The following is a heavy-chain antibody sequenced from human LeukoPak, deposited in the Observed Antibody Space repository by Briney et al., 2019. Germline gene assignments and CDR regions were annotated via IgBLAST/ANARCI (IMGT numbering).Heavy chain of an antibody. D-gene: IGHD2/OR15-2a*01. V-gene: IGHV4-4*07. J-gene: IGHJ6*03. CDR1: GGSISSYY. Sequence: SETLSLTCTVSGGSISSYYWSWIRQPAGKGLEWIGSIYTSGSTNYNPSLKSRVTMSVDTSKNQFSLKLSSVTAADTAVYYCAREIFGAPSNYYYYYMDVWGKGTTVTISS. CDR2: IYTSGST. CDR3: AREIFGAPSNYYYYYMDV.